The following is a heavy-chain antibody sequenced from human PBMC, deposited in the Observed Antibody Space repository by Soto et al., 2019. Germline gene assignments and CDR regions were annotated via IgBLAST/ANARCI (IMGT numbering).Heavy chain of an antibody. CDR3: ARGRGQWLVGPWGY. J-gene: IGHJ4*02. CDR2: INHSGST. D-gene: IGHD6-19*01. Sequence: QVQLQRWSAGLLKPSETLSLTCAAYGGSFSGYYWSWIRQPPGKGLEWIGEINHSGSTNYNPSLKSRVTISVDPSKNRFSLKLGSVSAADRGVYYCARGRGQWLVGPWGYWGQGTLVTVSS. CDR1: GGSFSGYY. V-gene: IGHV4-34*01.